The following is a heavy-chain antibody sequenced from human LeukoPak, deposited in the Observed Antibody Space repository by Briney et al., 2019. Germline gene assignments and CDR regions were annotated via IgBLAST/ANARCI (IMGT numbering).Heavy chain of an antibody. Sequence: SSETLSLTCTVSGDSINDYYWTWIRQPPGKGLEWIGYIYYSGTTTYNPPPRSRVTISLDTSKNQFSLKLTSVTAADTAVYYCARRFCSSAGCHRTFNWLDPWGQGTLVTVSS. CDR1: GDSINDYY. J-gene: IGHJ5*02. D-gene: IGHD2-2*01. V-gene: IGHV4-59*01. CDR3: ARRFCSSAGCHRTFNWLDP. CDR2: IYYSGTT.